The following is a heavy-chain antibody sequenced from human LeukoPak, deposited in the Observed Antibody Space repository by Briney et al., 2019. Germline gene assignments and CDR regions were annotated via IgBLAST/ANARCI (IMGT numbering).Heavy chain of an antibody. D-gene: IGHD2-2*01. CDR1: GFTLSSYW. CDR3: ARLLECTSTSCYEGWFDP. V-gene: IGHV3-74*01. J-gene: IGHJ5*02. CDR2: INSDGSST. Sequence: GGSLRLTCVASGFTLSSYWMHWVRQTPGKGLVWVSRINSDGSSTSYADSVKGRFTVSRDNAKNTLYLQMNSLRAEDTAVYYSARLLECTSTSCYEGWFDPWGQGTLVTVSS.